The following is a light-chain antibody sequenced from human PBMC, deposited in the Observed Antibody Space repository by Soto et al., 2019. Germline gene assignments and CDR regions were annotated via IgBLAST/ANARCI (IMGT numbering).Light chain of an antibody. CDR1: QAISDN. Sequence: IVMTQSPATLSVSPGERATLSCRASQAISDNLAWYQHKPGQPPRLLIYDASNRATGIPDRFSGSGSGTDFTLTISRLEPEDFAVYYCQQYGSSGTFGQGTKVDIK. CDR3: QQYGSSGT. J-gene: IGKJ1*01. V-gene: IGKV3-20*01. CDR2: DAS.